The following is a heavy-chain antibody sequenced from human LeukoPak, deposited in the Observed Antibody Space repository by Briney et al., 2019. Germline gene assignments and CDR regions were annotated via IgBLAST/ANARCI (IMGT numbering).Heavy chain of an antibody. Sequence: GGSLRLSCAASGFTFSSYAMSWVRQAPGKGLEWVSAISGSGGSTYYADSVKGRFTISRDNSKNTLYLQMNSLRAEDTAVYYCARVFRATWIQLWPDQYNWFDPWGQGTLVTVSS. D-gene: IGHD5-18*01. CDR1: GFTFSSYA. CDR3: ARVFRATWIQLWPDQYNWFDP. J-gene: IGHJ5*02. CDR2: ISGSGGST. V-gene: IGHV3-23*01.